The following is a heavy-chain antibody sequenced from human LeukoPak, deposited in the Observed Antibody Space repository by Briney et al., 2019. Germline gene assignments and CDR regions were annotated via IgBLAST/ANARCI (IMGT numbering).Heavy chain of an antibody. D-gene: IGHD3-10*01. Sequence: GGSLRLSCAASGFTLSRYAMHWVRQAPGKGPEWVAVISYDGSIKYYADSVKGRFTISRDNSKNTLYLQMNSLRAEDTAVYYCAKGADMVRGALDYWGQGTLVTVSS. V-gene: IGHV3-30*04. CDR2: ISYDGSIK. J-gene: IGHJ4*02. CDR1: GFTLSRYA. CDR3: AKGADMVRGALDY.